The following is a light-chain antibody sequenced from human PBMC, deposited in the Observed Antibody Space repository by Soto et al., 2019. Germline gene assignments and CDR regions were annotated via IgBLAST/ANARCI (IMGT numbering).Light chain of an antibody. CDR1: NSNIGKNF. Sequence: QSVLTQPPSVSAAPRQTVTISCSGTNSNIGKNFVSWYRQSPGTAPNLLLYDNDKRPSGIPDRFTGSRIDTSATLVISGLQTGDEADYYCGTWDTSLFVWVFGGGTKLTVL. V-gene: IGLV1-51*01. CDR3: GTWDTSLFVWV. CDR2: DND. J-gene: IGLJ3*02.